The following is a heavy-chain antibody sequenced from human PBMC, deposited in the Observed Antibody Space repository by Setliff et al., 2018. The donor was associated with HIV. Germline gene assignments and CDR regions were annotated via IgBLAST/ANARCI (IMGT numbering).Heavy chain of an antibody. J-gene: IGHJ4*02. V-gene: IGHV1-8*01. D-gene: IGHD2-15*01. CDR1: GHTFTNVD. Sequence: ASVKVSCKASGHTFTNVDIHWLRRATGQGLEWMGWMNPNTGVSGYALKFQARVTMTRDTSISTAYMELGSLTSEDTAVYYCARSRRYCSDGSCYGPGGYWGQGTLVTVS. CDR2: MNPNTGVS. CDR3: ARSRRYCSDGSCYGPGGY.